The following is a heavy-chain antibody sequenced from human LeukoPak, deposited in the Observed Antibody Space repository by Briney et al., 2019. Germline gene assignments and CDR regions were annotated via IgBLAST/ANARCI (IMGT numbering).Heavy chain of an antibody. CDR2: ISYDGSNK. CDR3: AKGYDTLTGPPGY. J-gene: IGHJ4*02. V-gene: IGHV3-30-3*01. Sequence: PGGSLRLSCAASGFTFSSYAMHWVRQAAGKGLEWVAVISYDGSNKYYADSVKGRFTISRDNSKNTLYLQMNSLRAEDTAVYYCAKGYDTLTGPPGYWGQGTLVTVSS. CDR1: GFTFSSYA. D-gene: IGHD3-9*01.